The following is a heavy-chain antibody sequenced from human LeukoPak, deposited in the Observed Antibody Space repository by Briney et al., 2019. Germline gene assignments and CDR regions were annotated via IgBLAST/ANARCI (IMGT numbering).Heavy chain of an antibody. D-gene: IGHD5-18*01. J-gene: IGHJ4*02. CDR1: GGSVSSGSYY. CDR2: IYSSGST. CDR3: ARAFRGYSYGSFDY. Sequence: SETLSLTCTVSGGSVSSGSYYWSWIRQSPGKGLEWIGYIYSSGSTNYNPSLNSRVTISVDMSKNQFSLKLSSVTAADTAVYYCARAFRGYSYGSFDYWGQGTLVTVSS. V-gene: IGHV4-61*01.